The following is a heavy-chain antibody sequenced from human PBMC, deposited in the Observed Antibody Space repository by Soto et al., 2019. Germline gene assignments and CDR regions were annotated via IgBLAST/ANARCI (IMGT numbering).Heavy chain of an antibody. CDR3: ARDRDGYNLAPPFDWFDP. D-gene: IGHD5-12*01. Sequence: QVQLVESGGGVVQPGRSLRLSCAASGFTFSSYAMHWVRQAPGKGLEWVAVISYDGSNKYYADSVKGRFTISRDNSKNTLYLQMNSLRAEDTAVYYCARDRDGYNLAPPFDWFDPWGQGTLVTVSS. CDR1: GFTFSSYA. V-gene: IGHV3-30-3*01. CDR2: ISYDGSNK. J-gene: IGHJ5*02.